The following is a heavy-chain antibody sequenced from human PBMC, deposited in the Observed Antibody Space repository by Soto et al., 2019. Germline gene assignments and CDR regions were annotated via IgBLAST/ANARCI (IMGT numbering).Heavy chain of an antibody. CDR2: ISAYNGNT. D-gene: IGHD4-4*01. J-gene: IGHJ6*03. Sequence: ASVKVSCKASGYTFTSYGISWVRQAPGQGLEWMGWISAYNGNTNYAQKLQGRVTMTTDTSTSTAYMELRSLRSDDTAVYYCARGTRKDYSNYHYYCYMDVWGKGTTVTVSS. CDR3: ARGTRKDYSNYHYYCYMDV. V-gene: IGHV1-18*01. CDR1: GYTFTSYG.